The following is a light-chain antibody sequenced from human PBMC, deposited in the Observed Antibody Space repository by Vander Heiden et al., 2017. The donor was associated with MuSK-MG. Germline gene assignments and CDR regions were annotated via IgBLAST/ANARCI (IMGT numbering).Light chain of an antibody. CDR2: WAS. CDR3: QQYYSSPLT. Sequence: DIVMTQSPASPTVSLGERATINCKSSQSVLYSSNNKNCLAWYQQKPGQPPKLLIYWASTRESGVPDRFSGSGSGTDFTLTISSLQAEDVAVYYCQQYYSSPLTFGGGTKVEIK. J-gene: IGKJ4*01. CDR1: QSVLYSSNNKNC. V-gene: IGKV4-1*01.